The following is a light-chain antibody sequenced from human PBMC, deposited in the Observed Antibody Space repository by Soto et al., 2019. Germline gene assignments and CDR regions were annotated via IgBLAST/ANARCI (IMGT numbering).Light chain of an antibody. CDR2: DVT. J-gene: IGLJ7*01. CDR3: SSYTSSDTVT. Sequence: SALTQPASVSGSPGQSITISCTGTDSDVGGYDYVSWYQHHPGKAPKLMIYDVTYRPSGVSNRFSGSKSGNTASLAISGLQAEDEADYYCSSYTSSDTVTFGGGTQLTVL. CDR1: DSDVGGYDY. V-gene: IGLV2-14*03.